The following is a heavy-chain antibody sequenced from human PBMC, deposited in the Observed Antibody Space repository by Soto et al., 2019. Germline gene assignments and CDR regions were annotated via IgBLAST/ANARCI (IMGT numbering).Heavy chain of an antibody. CDR1: EFTFTNFA. J-gene: IGHJ4*02. V-gene: IGHV3-23*01. D-gene: IGHD3-16*01. CDR2: ISVSGGST. CDR3: ASNTRYDPPDY. Sequence: GRSMRLSCAVSEFTFTNFAMSWISQAPGKGLAWVSGISVSGGSTYYADSVKGRFTISRDNSKNTLYLQMNSLRAEDTAVYYCASNTRYDPPDYWGQGTLVTVSS.